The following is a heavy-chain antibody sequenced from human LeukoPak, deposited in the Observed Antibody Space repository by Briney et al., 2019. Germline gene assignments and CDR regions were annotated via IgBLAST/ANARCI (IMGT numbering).Heavy chain of an antibody. J-gene: IGHJ4*02. V-gene: IGHV3-21*01. CDR1: GFTFSSYS. CDR3: SSAKYYYDSSGYYSGNYYFDY. CDR2: ISSSSSYI. Sequence: PGGSLRLSCAASGFTFSSYSMNWVRQAPGKGLEWVSSISSSSSYIYYADSVKGRFTISRDNAKNSLYLQMNSLRDEDTAVYYCSSAKYYYDSSGYYSGNYYFDYWGQGTLVTVSS. D-gene: IGHD3-22*01.